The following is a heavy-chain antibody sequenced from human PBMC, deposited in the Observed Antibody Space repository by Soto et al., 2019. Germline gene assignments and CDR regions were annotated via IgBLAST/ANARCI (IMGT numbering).Heavy chain of an antibody. D-gene: IGHD2-15*01. Sequence: EVQLVESGGGLVQPGGSLTLSFAASGFTFSTYWMHWVRQAPGKGLVWVSRINSDGSTTDYADSVRGRFTISRDNAXNXXYLQMNSLRAEDTAVYYCARDQGYCSGGSCYVAGYWGQGTLVTVSS. J-gene: IGHJ4*02. CDR1: GFTFSTYW. CDR2: INSDGSTT. CDR3: ARDQGYCSGGSCYVAGY. V-gene: IGHV3-74*01.